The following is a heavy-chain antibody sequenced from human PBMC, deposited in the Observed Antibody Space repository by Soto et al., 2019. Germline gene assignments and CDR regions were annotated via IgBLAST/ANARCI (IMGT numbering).Heavy chain of an antibody. CDR3: ARGSTALEW. D-gene: IGHD3-3*01. Sequence: QVQLVQSGAEVKKPGASVKVSCKASGYTFTGYYMHWVRQAPGQGLEWMGWINPNSGGTKYAKKFHGRVTRTRDTSISTADMELSRLRSDDTAVYYCARGSTALEWWGQGNLVTVSS. CDR2: INPNSGGT. CDR1: GYTFTGYY. V-gene: IGHV1-2*02. J-gene: IGHJ4*02.